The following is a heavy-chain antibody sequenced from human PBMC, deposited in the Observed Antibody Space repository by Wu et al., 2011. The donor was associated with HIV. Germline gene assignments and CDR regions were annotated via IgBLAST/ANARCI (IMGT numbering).Heavy chain of an antibody. J-gene: IGHJ6*03. V-gene: IGHV1-69*08. CDR2: IIPMLGTV. Sequence: QVQLVQSGAEVRKPGSSVKVSCKVSGGTLSNYGFSWVRQAPGQGLEWMGGIIPMLGTVHYAQKFQGRVRITADKSTRSVYMELSTLRSEDTAVYYCARGLWHLSYYYYMDVWGKGTTVTVSS. CDR1: GGTLSNYG. D-gene: IGHD5-18*01. CDR3: ARGLWHLSYYYYMDV.